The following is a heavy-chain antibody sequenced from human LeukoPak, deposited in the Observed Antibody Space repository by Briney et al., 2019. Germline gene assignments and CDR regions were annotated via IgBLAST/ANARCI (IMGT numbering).Heavy chain of an antibody. CDR3: ARAGAYHFDN. D-gene: IGHD3-16*01. CDR2: LKPDGRDK. CDR1: GFTFSSYW. V-gene: IGHV3-7*02. Sequence: GGSLRLSCAASGFTFSSYWMDWVRQAPGKGLEWVANLKPDGRDKYYTDSVKGRFTISRGNAKSTLYLQMDSLRAEDTAVYYCARAGAYHFDNWGQGTLVTVSS. J-gene: IGHJ4*02.